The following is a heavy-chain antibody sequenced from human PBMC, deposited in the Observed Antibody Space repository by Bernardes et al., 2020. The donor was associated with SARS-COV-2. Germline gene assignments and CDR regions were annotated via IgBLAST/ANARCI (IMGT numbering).Heavy chain of an antibody. CDR1: GFTFSSYS. V-gene: IGHV3-21*01. J-gene: IGHJ6*03. CDR2: ISSSSSYI. D-gene: IGHD2-15*01. Sequence: GSLRLSCAASGFTFSSYSMNWVRQAPGKGLEWVSSISSSSSYIYYADSVKGRFTISRDNAKNSLYLQMNSLRAEDTAVYYCARGGYCSGGSCYYYYYYYMDVWGKGTTVTVSS. CDR3: ARGGYCSGGSCYYYYYYYMDV.